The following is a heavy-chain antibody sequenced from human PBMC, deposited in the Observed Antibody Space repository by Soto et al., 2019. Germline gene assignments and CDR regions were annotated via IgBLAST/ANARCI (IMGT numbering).Heavy chain of an antibody. CDR2: INRDGSER. D-gene: IGHD3-16*01. V-gene: IGHV3-7*01. J-gene: IGHJ5*01. Sequence: HPGGSLRLSCEAYGFTFSSYWMGWVRQAPGKGLEWVANINRDGSERYYVDSVKGRFTISRDNAKNSVYLQMNSLRAEDSAVYYCARDPIRGDVYVFDSWGQGALVTVSS. CDR1: GFTFSSYW. CDR3: ARDPIRGDVYVFDS.